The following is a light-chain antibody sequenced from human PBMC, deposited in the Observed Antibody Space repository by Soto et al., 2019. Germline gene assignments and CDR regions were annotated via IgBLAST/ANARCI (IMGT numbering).Light chain of an antibody. J-gene: IGLJ3*02. CDR2: DTS. V-gene: IGLV7-46*01. CDR3: LLVHSDAPV. Sequence: QAVVTQEPSLTVSPGGTGTLTCGSSTGAVTSGHFPYWFQQKPGQAPRTLIYDTSNKHSWTPARFSGSLLGDKAALTLSGAQPEDEAEYYCLLVHSDAPVFGGGTKLTVL. CDR1: TGAVTSGHF.